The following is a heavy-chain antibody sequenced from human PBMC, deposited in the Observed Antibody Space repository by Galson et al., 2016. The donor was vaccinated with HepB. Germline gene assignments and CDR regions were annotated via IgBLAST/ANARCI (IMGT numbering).Heavy chain of an antibody. CDR1: GYTFPSYY. V-gene: IGHV1-46*01. J-gene: IGHJ4*02. CDR2: INPSGGVT. CDR3: ARGLPGRRASHFDY. Sequence: SCKASGYTFPSYYLHWARQAPGQGLEWMGIINPSGGVTSYAQKFQGRVTMTSDTSTSTVYMELSSLTSDDSAVYYCARGLPGRRASHFDYWGQGTLVTVSS.